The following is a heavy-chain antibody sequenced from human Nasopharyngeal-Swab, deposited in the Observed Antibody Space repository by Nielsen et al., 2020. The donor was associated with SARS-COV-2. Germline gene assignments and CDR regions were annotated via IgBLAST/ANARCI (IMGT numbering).Heavy chain of an antibody. J-gene: IGHJ4*02. Sequence: GESLKLSCAASGFTFSSYWMHWVRQAPGKGLVWVSRINSDGSSTSYADSVKGRFTISRDNAKNTLYLQMNSLRAEDTAVYYCAVFTDSSGYYYEEFDYWGQGTLVTVSS. V-gene: IGHV3-74*01. D-gene: IGHD3-22*01. CDR3: AVFTDSSGYYYEEFDY. CDR2: INSDGSST. CDR1: GFTFSSYW.